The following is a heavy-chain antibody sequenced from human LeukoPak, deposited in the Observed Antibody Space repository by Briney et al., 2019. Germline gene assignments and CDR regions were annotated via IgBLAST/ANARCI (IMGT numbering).Heavy chain of an antibody. Sequence: GGSLRLSCAASGFTFSSYAMSWVPQAPGKGLEWVSAISGSGGSTYYADAVKGRFTISRDNSKNTLYLQMNSLRAEDTAVYYCAKEICSTSWYYFDYWGQGTLVSVSS. V-gene: IGHV3-23*01. CDR3: AKEICSTSWYYFDY. CDR1: GFTFSSYA. J-gene: IGHJ4*02. CDR2: ISGSGGST. D-gene: IGHD6-13*01.